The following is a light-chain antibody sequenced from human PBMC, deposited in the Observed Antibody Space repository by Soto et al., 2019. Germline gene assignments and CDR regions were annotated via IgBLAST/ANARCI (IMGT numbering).Light chain of an antibody. CDR1: RNDVGSHNP. Sequence: QSALTQPASVSGSPGQSITISCNGTRNDVGSHNPVSWYQQYPGKAPKLMIYEGTKRPSGVSNRFSGSKSGNTASLTISGLQAEDEADYYCSSYTSSSRWVFGGGTKLTVL. CDR2: EGT. CDR3: SSYTSSSRWV. V-gene: IGLV2-14*02. J-gene: IGLJ3*02.